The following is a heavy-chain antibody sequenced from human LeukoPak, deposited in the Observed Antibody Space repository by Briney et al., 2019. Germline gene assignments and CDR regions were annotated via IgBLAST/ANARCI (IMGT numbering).Heavy chain of an antibody. J-gene: IGHJ4*02. CDR2: IYHTGST. CDR1: EGSLSGYF. V-gene: IGHV4-59*01. Sequence: SETLSLTCAVYEGSLSGYFWSWIRQPSGKGLEWIGYIYHTGSTSYSPSLKSRVTISADTSQNQFSLKLSSVTAADTAVYYCASRKLGNDYWGQGTLVTVSS. D-gene: IGHD7-27*01. CDR3: ASRKLGNDY.